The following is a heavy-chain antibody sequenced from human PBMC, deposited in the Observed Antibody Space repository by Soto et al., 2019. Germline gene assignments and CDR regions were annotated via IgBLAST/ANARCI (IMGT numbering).Heavy chain of an antibody. CDR1: GFTFSSYS. Sequence: PGGSLRLSCAASGFTFSSYSMNWVRQAPGKGLEWVSSISSSSSYIYYADSVKGRFTISRDNAKNSLYLQMNSLRAEDTAVYYCARGPGVYSSYGPWGQGTLVTVSS. CDR2: ISSSSSYI. D-gene: IGHD6-19*01. CDR3: ARGPGVYSSYGP. J-gene: IGHJ5*02. V-gene: IGHV3-21*01.